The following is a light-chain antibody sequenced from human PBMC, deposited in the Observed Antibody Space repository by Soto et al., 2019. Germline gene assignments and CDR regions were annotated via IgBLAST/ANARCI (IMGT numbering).Light chain of an antibody. J-gene: IGKJ3*01. V-gene: IGKV1-9*01. CDR1: QGISSF. Sequence: IPLTQSPSSLSASVGDRVTITCRASQGISSFLAWYQQKPGRAPKLLIYGASTLQSGVPSRFSGSGSGTDFTLTIGSLQPEDFTTYFCQQLNSFPIAFGPGTKVEIQ. CDR2: GAS. CDR3: QQLNSFPIA.